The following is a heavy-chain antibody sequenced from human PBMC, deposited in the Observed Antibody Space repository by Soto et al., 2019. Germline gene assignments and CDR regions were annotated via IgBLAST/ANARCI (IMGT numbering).Heavy chain of an antibody. CDR2: IWSDGSNK. D-gene: IGHD1-26*01. V-gene: IGHV3-33*01. CDR3: ARDAYGGNYQYWFDP. Sequence: GGSLRLSCAASGFTFSSYGMHWVRQAPGKGLEWVAIIWSDGSNKYYADSVNGRFTISRDNSKNTLYLQMSSLRAEDTAVYYCARDAYGGNYQYWFDPWGQGTLVTVSS. CDR1: GFTFSSYG. J-gene: IGHJ5*02.